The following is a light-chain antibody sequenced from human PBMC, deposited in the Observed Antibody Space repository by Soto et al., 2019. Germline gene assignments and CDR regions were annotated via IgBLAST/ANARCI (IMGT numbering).Light chain of an antibody. CDR2: GAS. Sequence: EIVMTQSPATLSVSPGERATLSCRASQSVSGNLAWYQQKPGQAPRLLIYGASTRATGIPARFSGSGSGTEFTLTISSLQSEDFAVYYCQQYSNWPPITFGQRTRLEIK. CDR3: QQYSNWPPIT. CDR1: QSVSGN. J-gene: IGKJ5*01. V-gene: IGKV3-15*01.